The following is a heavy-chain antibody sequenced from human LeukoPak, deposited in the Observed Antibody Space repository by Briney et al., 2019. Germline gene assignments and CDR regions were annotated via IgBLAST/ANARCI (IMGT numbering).Heavy chain of an antibody. CDR1: GFIFSSAW. D-gene: IGHD2-2*01. J-gene: IGHJ4*02. CDR3: ARGFCSSTSCYQGPFDF. V-gene: IGHV3-15*01. Sequence: PGGSLRLSCAASGFIFSSAWMTWVRQAPGKGLEWVGHIKNKTNGVTTDYAAPVKGSFIISRDDSKNTLYLQMNSLRTEDTAVYYCARGFCSSTSCYQGPFDFWGQGTLVTVSS. CDR2: IKNKTNGVTT.